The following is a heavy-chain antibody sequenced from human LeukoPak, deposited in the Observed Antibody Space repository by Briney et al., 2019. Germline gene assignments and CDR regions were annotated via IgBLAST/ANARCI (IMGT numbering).Heavy chain of an antibody. CDR3: ASGLRYFDLYY. D-gene: IGHD3-9*01. CDR1: GGSISSYY. V-gene: IGHV4-59*08. CDR2: IYYSGST. J-gene: IGHJ4*02. Sequence: SETLSLTCTVSGGSISSYYWSWIRQPPGKGLEWIGYIYYSGSTSYNPSLKSRVTISVDTSKNQFSLKLSSVTAADTAVYYCASGLRYFDLYYWGQGTLVTVSS.